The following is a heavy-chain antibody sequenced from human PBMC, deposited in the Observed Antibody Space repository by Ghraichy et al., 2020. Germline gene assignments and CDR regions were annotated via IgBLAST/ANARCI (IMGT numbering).Heavy chain of an antibody. CDR1: GFTFSNNW. CDR2: TSNDGSNT. Sequence: GESLNISCAASGFTFSNNWMHWVRQAPGKGLVWVSRTSNDGSNTAYADSVKGRFTISRDNAKNMVYLQMNSLRAEDTAVYYCARTSSAENWGQGTLVTVSS. J-gene: IGHJ4*02. V-gene: IGHV3-74*01. CDR3: ARTSSAEN.